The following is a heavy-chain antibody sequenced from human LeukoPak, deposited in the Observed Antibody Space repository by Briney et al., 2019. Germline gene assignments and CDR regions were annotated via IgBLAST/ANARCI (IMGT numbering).Heavy chain of an antibody. V-gene: IGHV3-7*01. J-gene: IGHJ4*02. CDR2: IKEDGSAK. D-gene: IGHD1-26*01. Sequence: GGSLRLSCAASGLTFTTYWMTWVRQAPGRGLEWVANIKEDGSAKYYVDSVKGRFTISRDNAKNSLFLQMNSLRVEDTAVYYCARGGAYFDYWGQGTLVTVSS. CDR1: GLTFTTYW. CDR3: ARGGAYFDY.